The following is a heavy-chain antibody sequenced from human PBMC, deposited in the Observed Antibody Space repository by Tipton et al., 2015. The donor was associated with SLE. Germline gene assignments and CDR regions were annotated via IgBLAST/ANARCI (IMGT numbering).Heavy chain of an antibody. CDR3: ARAAGWFDP. CDR2: ISSSGSTK. J-gene: IGHJ5*02. V-gene: IGHV3-11*04. Sequence: GSLRLSCAASGFTVSSNYMSWVRQAPGKGLEWVSYISSSGSTKYYADSVKGRFTISRDNAKNSLYLQMKSLRAEDTAVYYCARAAGWFDPWGQGTLVTVSS. CDR1: GFTVSSNY.